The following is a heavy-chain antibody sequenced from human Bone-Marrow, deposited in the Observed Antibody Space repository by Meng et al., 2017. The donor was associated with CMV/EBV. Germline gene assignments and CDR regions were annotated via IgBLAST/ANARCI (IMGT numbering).Heavy chain of an antibody. J-gene: IGHJ4*02. D-gene: IGHD6-19*01. CDR2: INPNSGGT. V-gene: IGHV1-2*02. CDR3: ARESITVGATEFDY. CDR1: GYTFTGYY. Sequence: ASVKVSCKASGYTFTGYYMHWVRQAPGQGLEWMGWINPNSGGTNYAQKFQGRVTMTRDTSISTVYMDLSSLRSDDTAVYYCARESITVGATEFDYWGQGTLVTVSS.